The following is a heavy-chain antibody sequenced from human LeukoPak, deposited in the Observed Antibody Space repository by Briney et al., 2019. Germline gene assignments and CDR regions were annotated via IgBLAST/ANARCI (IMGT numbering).Heavy chain of an antibody. CDR3: TTSSGWYSLNY. D-gene: IGHD1-26*01. CDR1: GFTFSSYAM. V-gene: IGHV4-4*02. CDR2: ISRDGST. J-gene: IGHJ4*02. Sequence: GSLRLSCAASGFTFSSYAMNWVRQPPGKGLDWIGEISRDGSTKYNPSLKNRVTISKDNSKNQFSLKLNSVTAADTAVYYCTTSSGWYSLNYWGQGVLITVSS.